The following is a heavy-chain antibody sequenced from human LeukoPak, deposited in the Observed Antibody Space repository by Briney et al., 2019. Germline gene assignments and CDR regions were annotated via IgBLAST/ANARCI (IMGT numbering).Heavy chain of an antibody. J-gene: IGHJ4*01. CDR2: IKSKTDGGTT. CDR1: GFTFSNAW. D-gene: IGHD3-9*01. Sequence: GGSLRLSCAASGFTFSNAWMSWVRQAPGKGLEWVGRIKSKTDGGTTDYAAPVKGRFTISRDDSKNTLYLQMNSLKTEDTAVYYCTPTGDYYDILTGYFPPDYWGQEPWSPSPQ. V-gene: IGHV3-15*01. CDR3: TPTGDYYDILTGYFPPDY.